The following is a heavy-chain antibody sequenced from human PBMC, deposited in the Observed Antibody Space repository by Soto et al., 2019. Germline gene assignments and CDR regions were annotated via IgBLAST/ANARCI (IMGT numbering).Heavy chain of an antibody. D-gene: IGHD1-1*01. Sequence: GGSLRLSCAASGFTFSIYAMSWVRQAPGKGLEWVSDISGSGDITYYADSVKGRFTISRDNSKNTLYLQMNSLRVEDTAVYYCAKDLETGTPRGSFDYWGKGTLVTVSS. CDR3: AKDLETGTPRGSFDY. V-gene: IGHV3-23*01. CDR1: GFTFSIYA. J-gene: IGHJ4*02. CDR2: ISGSGDIT.